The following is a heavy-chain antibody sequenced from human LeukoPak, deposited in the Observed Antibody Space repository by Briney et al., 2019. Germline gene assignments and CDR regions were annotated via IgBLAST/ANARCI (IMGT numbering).Heavy chain of an antibody. J-gene: IGHJ4*02. CDR1: GFTFDDYA. CDR3: AKSSEDILTGYGYY. D-gene: IGHD3-9*01. Sequence: PGGSLRLSCAASGFTFDDYAMHWVRQAPGKGLEWVSGISWNSGSIGYADSVKGRFTISRDNAKNSLYLQMNSLRAEDTALYYCAKSSEDILTGYGYYWGQGTLVTVSS. CDR2: ISWNSGSI. V-gene: IGHV3-9*01.